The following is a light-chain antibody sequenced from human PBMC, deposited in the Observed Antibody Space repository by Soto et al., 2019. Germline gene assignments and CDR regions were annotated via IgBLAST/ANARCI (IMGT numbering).Light chain of an antibody. Sequence: QSALTQPASVSGSPGQSITISCTGTSSDVGGYNYVSWYQQHPGKAPKLMIYDVSNRPSGVSNRFSGSKSGNTASLTISGSQAEDEADYYCSSYTSSSTLMVFGGGTKLTVL. CDR3: SSYTSSSTLMV. V-gene: IGLV2-14*01. J-gene: IGLJ2*01. CDR2: DVS. CDR1: SSDVGGYNY.